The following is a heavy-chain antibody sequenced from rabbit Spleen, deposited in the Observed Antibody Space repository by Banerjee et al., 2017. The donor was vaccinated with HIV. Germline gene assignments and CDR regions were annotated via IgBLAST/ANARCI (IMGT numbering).Heavy chain of an antibody. J-gene: IGHJ4*01. Sequence: QEQLEESGGGLVKPEGSLTLTCTASGFSFSRYYYMCWVRQAPGKGLEWIACIYIGGGNTYYASWAKGRFTISKTSTTVDLKMTSLTAADTATYFCARTADYHSYDLWGPGTLVT. CDR2: IYIGGGNT. CDR3: ARTADYHSYDL. CDR1: GFSFSRYYY. V-gene: IGHV1S45*01. D-gene: IGHD2-1*01.